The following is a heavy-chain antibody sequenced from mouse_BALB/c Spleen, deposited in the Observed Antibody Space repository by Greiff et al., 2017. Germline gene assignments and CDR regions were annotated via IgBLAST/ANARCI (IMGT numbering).Heavy chain of an antibody. CDR2: ISTYYGDA. J-gene: IGHJ2*01. CDR1: GYTFTDYA. Sequence: VQLQQSGAELVRPGVSVKISCKGSGYTFTDYAMHWVKQSHAKSLEWIGVISTYYGDASYNQKFKGKATMTVDKSSSTAYMELARLTSEDSAIYYCAREGLYGSSYSYYFDYWGQGTTLTVSS. V-gene: IGHV1S137*01. D-gene: IGHD1-1*01. CDR3: AREGLYGSSYSYYFDY.